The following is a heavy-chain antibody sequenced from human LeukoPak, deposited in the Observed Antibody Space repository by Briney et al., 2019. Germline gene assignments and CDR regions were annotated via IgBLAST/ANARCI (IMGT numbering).Heavy chain of an antibody. V-gene: IGHV3-21*03. CDR3: TRAPDSYSSSWPFDY. CDR2: ISSSSSYI. CDR1: GFTFSSYS. Sequence: GGSLRLSCAASGFTFSSYSMNWVRQAPEKGLEWVSSISSSSSYIYYADSVKGRFTISRDNAKNSLYLQMNSLKTEDTAVYYCTRAPDSYSSSWPFDYWGQGTLVTVSS. D-gene: IGHD6-13*01. J-gene: IGHJ4*02.